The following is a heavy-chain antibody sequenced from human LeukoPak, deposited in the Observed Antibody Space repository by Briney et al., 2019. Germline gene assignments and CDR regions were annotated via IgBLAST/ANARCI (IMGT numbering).Heavy chain of an antibody. CDR3: DY. J-gene: IGHJ4*02. D-gene: IGHD1-26*01. CDR2: INEDGSRI. CDR1: GFTLSKYW. Sequence: TGGSLRLSCAASGFTLSKYWMRWVRQAPGKGPVWVSRINEDGSRIDYADSVRGRFTISRDSAENTLYLQMNSLYCSRDFVGPDDYWGQGTLVSVSS. V-gene: IGHV3-74*01.